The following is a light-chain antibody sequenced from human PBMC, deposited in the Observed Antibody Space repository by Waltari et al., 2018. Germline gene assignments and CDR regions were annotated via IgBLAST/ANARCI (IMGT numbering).Light chain of an antibody. CDR2: GSS. CDR3: QQYGSSPLT. CDR1: QSVSSSY. J-gene: IGKJ3*01. V-gene: IGKV3-20*01. Sequence: EIVLTQSPGTLSLSPGERATLSCRPSQSVSSSYLAWYQQKPGQAPRLLIYGSSSRATGIPARFSGSGSGTDFTLTISRLEPEDFAVYYCQQYGSSPLTFGPGTKVDIK.